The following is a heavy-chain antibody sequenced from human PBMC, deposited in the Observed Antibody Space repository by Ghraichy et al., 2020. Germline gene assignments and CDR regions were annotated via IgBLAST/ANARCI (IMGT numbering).Heavy chain of an antibody. CDR1: GGSISSSSYY. V-gene: IGHV4-39*01. CDR2: IYYSGST. D-gene: IGHD6-13*01. CDR3: ARHSLTHSSSPTEGECAFDI. J-gene: IGHJ3*02. Sequence: SETLSLTCTVSGGSISSSSYYWGWIRQPPWKGLEWIGSIYYSGSTYYNPSLKSRVTISVDTSKNQFSLKLSSVTAADTAVYYCARHSLTHSSSPTEGECAFDIWGQGTMVTVSS.